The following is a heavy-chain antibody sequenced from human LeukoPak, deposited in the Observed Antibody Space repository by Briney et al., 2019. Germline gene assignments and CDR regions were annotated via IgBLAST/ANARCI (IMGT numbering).Heavy chain of an antibody. Sequence: SETLSLTCTVSGGSIRSSYYYWGWIRQPPGKGLEWIGSIYDSGSTYYNPSLKSRVTISVDTSKNQFSLKLSSVTAADTAVYYCARREGIYDILTGYFDYWGQGTLVTVSS. J-gene: IGHJ4*02. D-gene: IGHD3-9*01. CDR1: GGSIRSSYYY. CDR2: IYDSGST. CDR3: ARREGIYDILTGYFDY. V-gene: IGHV4-39*01.